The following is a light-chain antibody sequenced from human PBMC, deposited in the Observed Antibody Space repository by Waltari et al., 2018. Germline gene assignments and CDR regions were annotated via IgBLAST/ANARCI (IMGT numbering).Light chain of an antibody. CDR3: CSYAGSSTFV. CDR2: EVS. Sequence: QSALTQPASVSGSPGQSITISCNGTSSDVGGYILVSWYQQHPVKAPKLMIYEVSNRPSGVSNRFSGSKSGNTASLTISGLQAEDEADYYCCSYAGSSTFVFGTGTKVTVL. J-gene: IGLJ1*01. V-gene: IGLV2-23*02. CDR1: SSDVGGYIL.